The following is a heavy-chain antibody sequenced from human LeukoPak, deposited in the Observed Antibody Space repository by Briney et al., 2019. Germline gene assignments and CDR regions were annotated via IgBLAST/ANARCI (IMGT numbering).Heavy chain of an antibody. CDR3: ARVQKGIAAAGTGGGWFEP. V-gene: IGHV3-53*01. CDR1: GLTVSSNY. D-gene: IGHD6-13*01. J-gene: IGHJ5*02. CDR2: IYSGGST. Sequence: GGSLRLSCAASGLTVSSNYMSWVRQAPGKGLEWVSVIYSGGSTYYADSVKGRFTISRDNSKNTLYLQMNSLRAEDTAVYYCARVQKGIAAAGTGGGWFEPWGQGTLVTVS.